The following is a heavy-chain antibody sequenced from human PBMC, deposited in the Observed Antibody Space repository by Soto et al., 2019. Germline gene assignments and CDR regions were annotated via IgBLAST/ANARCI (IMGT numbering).Heavy chain of an antibody. V-gene: IGHV3-48*03. CDR2: ISSAGDSS. Sequence: EVQLVESGGGLAQPGGSVRLSCAASGFTFSSYEMNWVRQAPGRTLEWVSYISSAGDSSYYVDSVKGRFTISRDNAKNSLYLQMNSLRVEDTAVYYCARVYCSTTTCHVQAFDSWGQGTLVTVSS. CDR3: ARVYCSTTTCHVQAFDS. D-gene: IGHD2-2*01. J-gene: IGHJ4*02. CDR1: GFTFSSYE.